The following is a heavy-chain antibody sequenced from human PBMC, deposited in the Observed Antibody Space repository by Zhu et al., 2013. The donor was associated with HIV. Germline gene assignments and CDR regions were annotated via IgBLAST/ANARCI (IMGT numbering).Heavy chain of an antibody. CDR2: IIPIFGTA. D-gene: IGHD3-3*01. Sequence: QVQLVQSGAEVKKPGSSVKVSCKASGGTFSSYAISWVRQAPGQGLEWMGGIIPIFGTANYAQKFQGRVTITADESTSTAYMELSSLRSEDTAVYYCARDSTAITIFGVPMRYGMDVWGQGTTVTVSS. CDR3: ARDSTAITIFGVPMRYGMDV. J-gene: IGHJ6*02. V-gene: IGHV1-69*01. CDR1: GGTFSSYA.